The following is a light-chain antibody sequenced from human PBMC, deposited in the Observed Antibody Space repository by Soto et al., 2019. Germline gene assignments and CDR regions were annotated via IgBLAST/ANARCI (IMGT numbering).Light chain of an antibody. J-gene: IGLJ1*01. CDR1: SSDVGSYNL. Sequence: QSVLTQPASVSGSPGQSITISCTGTSSDVGSYNLVSWYQQHPGKAPKLMIYEGSKRPSGVSNRFSGSKSGNTASLTISGLQAEDEADYYCCSYAGSSWVFGTGTSSPS. CDR3: CSYAGSSWV. V-gene: IGLV2-23*01. CDR2: EGS.